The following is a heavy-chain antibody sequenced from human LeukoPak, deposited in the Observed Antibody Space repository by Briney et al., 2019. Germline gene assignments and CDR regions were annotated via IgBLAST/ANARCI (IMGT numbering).Heavy chain of an antibody. V-gene: IGHV4-34*01. D-gene: IGHD6-13*01. J-gene: IGHJ4*02. Sequence: PSETLSLTCAVYGGSFSGYYWSWIRQPPGKVLEWIGEINHSGSNNYNPSLKSRVTISVDTSKNQFSLKLSSVTAADTAVYYCARHHTEHSSSWYAFDYWGQGTLVTVSS. CDR2: INHSGSN. CDR1: GGSFSGYY. CDR3: ARHHTEHSSSWYAFDY.